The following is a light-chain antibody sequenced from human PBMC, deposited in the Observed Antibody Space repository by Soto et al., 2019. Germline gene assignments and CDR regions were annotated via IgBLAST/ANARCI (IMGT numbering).Light chain of an antibody. Sequence: AIRMTQSPSSFSASTGDRVTITCRASQSIGTYLAWYQQIPGRAPKLLIFAASTLQRGVPSRFSGSGSGTDFTLTISRLQSEDFATYYCQQYYIYPPTFGGGTKVEIK. CDR3: QQYYIYPPT. CDR2: AAS. J-gene: IGKJ4*01. CDR1: QSIGTY. V-gene: IGKV1-8*01.